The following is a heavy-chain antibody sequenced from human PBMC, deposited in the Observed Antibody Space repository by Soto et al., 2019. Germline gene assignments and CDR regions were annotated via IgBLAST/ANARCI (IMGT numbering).Heavy chain of an antibody. CDR2: IYHSVTT. Sequence: SETLSLTCTVSGDSITSGGYSGTWILHPPGKGLEWIGYIYHSVTTNYNPSLKSRVTLSVDRSKNQFSLNLKSVTAADTAVYYCAREMTAVPATGDWFDPWGQGILVTVSS. CDR3: AREMTAVPATGDWFDP. CDR1: GDSITSGGYS. V-gene: IGHV4-30-2*01. J-gene: IGHJ5*02. D-gene: IGHD4-17*01.